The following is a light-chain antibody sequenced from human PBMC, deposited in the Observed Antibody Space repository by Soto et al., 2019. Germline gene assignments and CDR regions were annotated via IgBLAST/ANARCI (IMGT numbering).Light chain of an antibody. Sequence: DIQLTQSPSFLSPSIGESVTITCRASQVISTSLAWYQVKPGKAPKLLIYAASTLESGVPSRFSATVSGTEFSLTITSLQPEDFATYYCQQSSSTPQTFGGGTKVDIK. J-gene: IGKJ4*01. CDR1: QVISTS. CDR2: AAS. CDR3: QQSSSTPQT. V-gene: IGKV1-9*01.